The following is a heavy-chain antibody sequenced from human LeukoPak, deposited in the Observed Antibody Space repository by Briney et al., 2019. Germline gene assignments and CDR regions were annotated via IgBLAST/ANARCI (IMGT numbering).Heavy chain of an antibody. V-gene: IGHV1-2*02. J-gene: IGHJ4*02. CDR3: ARQLTHYEILTGYYWSQNFDY. D-gene: IGHD3-9*01. Sequence: ASVKVSCKASGYTFTGYYMHWVRQAPGQGLEWMGLINPNSGGTNYAQKFQGRVTMTRDTSISTAYMDLSRLRSDDTAVYYCARQLTHYEILTGYYWSQNFDYWGQGTLVTVSS. CDR2: INPNSGGT. CDR1: GYTFTGYY.